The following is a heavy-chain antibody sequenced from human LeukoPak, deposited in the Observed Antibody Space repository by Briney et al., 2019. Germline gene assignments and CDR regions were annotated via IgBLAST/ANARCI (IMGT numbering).Heavy chain of an antibody. D-gene: IGHD6-19*01. CDR1: GLTVNDNY. CDR2: IYGGGDTT. Sequence: PGGSLRLSCAASGLTVNDNYMTWVRQAPGKGLEWVSVIYGGGDTTYYADSVKGRFTMSRDSSKNTMYLQMNSLRPGDTAVYYCTRDSGIAVAATYDYWGQGTLVTVSS. V-gene: IGHV3-66*02. J-gene: IGHJ4*02. CDR3: TRDSGIAVAATYDY.